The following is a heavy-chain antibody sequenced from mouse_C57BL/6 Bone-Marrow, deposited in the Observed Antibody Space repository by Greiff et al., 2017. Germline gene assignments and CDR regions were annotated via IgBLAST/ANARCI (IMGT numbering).Heavy chain of an antibody. J-gene: IGHJ1*03. Sequence: VQLQQSGPELVKPGASVKLSCKASGYTFTSYDINWVKQRPGQGLEWIGWIYPRDGSTKYKEKFKGKATLTVDTSSSTAYMELHSLQSEDSAYYFCARLEFDGSSGDWYFDVWGTGTTVTVSS. CDR3: ARLEFDGSSGDWYFDV. V-gene: IGHV1-85*01. D-gene: IGHD1-1*01. CDR2: IYPRDGST. CDR1: GYTFTSYD.